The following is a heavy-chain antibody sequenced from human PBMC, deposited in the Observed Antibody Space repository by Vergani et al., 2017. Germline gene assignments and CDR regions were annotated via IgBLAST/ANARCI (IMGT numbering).Heavy chain of an antibody. J-gene: IGHJ4*02. Sequence: EVQLLESGGGLVQPGGSLRLSCAASGFTFSSYAMSWARQAPGKGLEWVSAISGSGGSTYYADSVKGRFTISRDNSKNTLYLQMNSLRAEDTAVYYCAKDLRYSSGSKGFDYWGQGTLVTVSS. CDR2: ISGSGGST. D-gene: IGHD6-19*01. CDR1: GFTFSSYA. CDR3: AKDLRYSSGSKGFDY. V-gene: IGHV3-23*01.